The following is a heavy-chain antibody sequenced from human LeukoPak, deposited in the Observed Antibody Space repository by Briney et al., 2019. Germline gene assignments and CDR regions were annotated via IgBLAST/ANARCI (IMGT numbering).Heavy chain of an antibody. CDR2: MSYTDTI. V-gene: IGHV4-31*03. J-gene: IGHJ4*02. CDR1: GYSFSSGGYY. Sequence: SETLSLTCTVSGYSFSSGGYYWGWLRQLPGKGLEWIGHMSYTDTIFSNPSLKSRVTISVDTSNNQFSLNLSSVTAADTAVYYCARGVVVRGLTDYFDYWGQGTLVTVSS. CDR3: ARGVVVRGLTDYFDY. D-gene: IGHD3-10*01.